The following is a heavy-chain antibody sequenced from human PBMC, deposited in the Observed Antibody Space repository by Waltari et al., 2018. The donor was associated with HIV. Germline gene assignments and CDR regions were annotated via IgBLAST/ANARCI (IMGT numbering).Heavy chain of an antibody. CDR3: ARVVEAAACTCPWFDP. CDR1: GYTFTTYG. D-gene: IGHD6-13*01. CDR2: ISAYNGNT. J-gene: IGHJ5*02. Sequence: QGQLVQSCAAVKKPGASVTVSCKVPGYTFTTYGISWVRQAPGQGLEWMGGISAYNGNTNYAQKLQGRVTMTTDTSTSTAYMELRSLRSDDTAVYYCARVVEAAACTCPWFDPWGQGTLVTVSS. V-gene: IGHV1-18*01.